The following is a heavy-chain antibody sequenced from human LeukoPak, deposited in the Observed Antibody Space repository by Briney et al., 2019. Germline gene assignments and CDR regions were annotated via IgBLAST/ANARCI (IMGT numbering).Heavy chain of an antibody. V-gene: IGHV3-9*01. CDR2: ISWNSGSI. CDR3: AKDRHYDFWSGYYYYYYYGMDV. Sequence: GGSLRLSCAASGFTFDDYAMHWVRQAPGKGLEWVSGISWNSGSIDYADSVKGRFTISRDNAKNSLYLQMNSLRAEDTAVYYCAKDRHYDFWSGYYYYYYYGMDVWGQGTTVTVSS. CDR1: GFTFDDYA. D-gene: IGHD3-3*01. J-gene: IGHJ6*02.